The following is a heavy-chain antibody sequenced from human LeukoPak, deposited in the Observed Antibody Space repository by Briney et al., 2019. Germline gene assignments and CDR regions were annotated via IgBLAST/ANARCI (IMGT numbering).Heavy chain of an antibody. J-gene: IGHJ6*02. CDR1: GFTFSDYY. V-gene: IGHV3-11*04. CDR2: ISSSGSTI. D-gene: IGHD6-19*01. Sequence: GGSLRLSCAASGFTFSDYYMSWIRQAPGKGLEWVSYISSSGSTIYYADSVKGRFTISRDNSKNTLYLQMNSLRAEDTAVYYCAREWLGNYYYYGMDVWGQGTTVTVSS. CDR3: AREWLGNYYYYGMDV.